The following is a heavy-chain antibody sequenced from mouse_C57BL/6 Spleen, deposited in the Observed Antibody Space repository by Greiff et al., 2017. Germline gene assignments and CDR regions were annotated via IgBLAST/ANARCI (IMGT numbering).Heavy chain of an antibody. CDR2: IYPNSGST. V-gene: IGHV1-64*01. CDR1: GYTFTSYW. CDR3: ARPYYAMDY. Sequence: QVQLQQPGAELVKPGASVKLSCKASGYTFTSYWMNWVKQRPGQGLEWIGMIYPNSGSTNYNEKFKSKATLTVDNSSSTAYMQLSSLTSEDSAVYYCARPYYAMDYWGQGTSVTVSS. J-gene: IGHJ4*01.